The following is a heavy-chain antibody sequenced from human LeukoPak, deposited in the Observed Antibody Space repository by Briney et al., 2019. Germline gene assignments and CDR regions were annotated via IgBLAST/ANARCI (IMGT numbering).Heavy chain of an antibody. CDR1: GFTFSSYS. Sequence: PGGSLRLSCAASGFTFSSYSMNWVRQAPGKGLEWVSSISSSSGYIYYADSVKGRFTISRDNAKNSLYLQMNSLRAGDTAVYYCAREVTGDTAMADYWGQGTLVTVSS. CDR3: AREVTGDTAMADY. V-gene: IGHV3-21*01. J-gene: IGHJ4*02. CDR2: ISSSSGYI. D-gene: IGHD5-18*01.